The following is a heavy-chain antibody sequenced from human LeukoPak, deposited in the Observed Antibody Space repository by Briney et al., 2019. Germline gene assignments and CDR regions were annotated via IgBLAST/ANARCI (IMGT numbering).Heavy chain of an antibody. V-gene: IGHV4-4*02. Sequence: KPSETLSLTCDVSGGSVTSTNWWTWFRQPPGKGLEWTGEVHLDGRTNYNPSLKSRLVMSADLPENHISLKLTSVTAADTAVYYCAREGGFYRPLDYSGQGTLVTVSS. CDR1: GGSVTSTNW. CDR3: AREGGFYRPLDY. D-gene: IGHD6-25*01. J-gene: IGHJ4*02. CDR2: VHLDGRT.